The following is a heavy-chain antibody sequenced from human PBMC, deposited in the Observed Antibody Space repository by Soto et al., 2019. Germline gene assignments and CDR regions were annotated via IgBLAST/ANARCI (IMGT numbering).Heavy chain of an antibody. CDR1: GFTFSSYG. CDR3: ARDHNYYGMDV. Sequence: GGSLRLSCAASGFTFSSYGMHWVRQAPGKGLEWVAVIWYDGSNKYYADSVKGRSTISRDNSKNTLYLQMNSLRAEDTAVYYCARDHNYYGMDVWGQGTTVTVSS. V-gene: IGHV3-33*01. J-gene: IGHJ6*02. CDR2: IWYDGSNK.